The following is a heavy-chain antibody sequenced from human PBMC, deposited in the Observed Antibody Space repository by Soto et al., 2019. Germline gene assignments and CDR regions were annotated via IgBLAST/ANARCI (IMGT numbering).Heavy chain of an antibody. CDR2: IYYSGST. J-gene: IGHJ4*02. Sequence: QVQLQESGPGLVKPSQTLSLTCTVSGGSISRGGYYWSWIRQHPGKGLEWIGYIYYSGSTYYNPSLKRRVTISVDTSKNQFSRKLSSVTAADTAVYYCAGEDIVARGVDYWGQGTLVTVSS. V-gene: IGHV4-31*03. CDR1: GGSISRGGYY. CDR3: AGEDIVARGVDY. D-gene: IGHD5-12*01.